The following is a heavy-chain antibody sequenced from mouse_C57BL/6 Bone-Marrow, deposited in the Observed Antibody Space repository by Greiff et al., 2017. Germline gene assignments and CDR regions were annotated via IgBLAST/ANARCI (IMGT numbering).Heavy chain of an antibody. CDR3: ARTSYDYDGYYYAKDY. Sequence: VQLVESGPGLVAPSPSLSITCTVSGFSLTSYAISWVRQPPGKGLEWLGVIWPGGGTNYNTALNSSLSINKDNTKSHVFFKMNSLQTDDTARYYCARTSYDYDGYYYAKDYWGQGTSVTVSS. CDR1: GFSLTSYA. V-gene: IGHV2-9-1*01. D-gene: IGHD2-4*01. J-gene: IGHJ4*01. CDR2: IWPGGGT.